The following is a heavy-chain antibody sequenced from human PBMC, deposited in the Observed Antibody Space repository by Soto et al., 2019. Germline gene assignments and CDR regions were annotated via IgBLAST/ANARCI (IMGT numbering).Heavy chain of an antibody. J-gene: IGHJ5*02. V-gene: IGHV3-74*01. Sequence: EVQLVESGGTLVQPGGSLRLSCAASGFTFNTYWMHWVRQAPGKGLVWVSRINSDGTKTTYANSVKGRFTISRDNAKNTVYLKMNSMRAEDTAVYYCATVATNSYGWLDLWGQGTLVTVSS. CDR2: INSDGTKT. D-gene: IGHD5-12*01. CDR3: ATVATNSYGWLDL. CDR1: GFTFNTYW.